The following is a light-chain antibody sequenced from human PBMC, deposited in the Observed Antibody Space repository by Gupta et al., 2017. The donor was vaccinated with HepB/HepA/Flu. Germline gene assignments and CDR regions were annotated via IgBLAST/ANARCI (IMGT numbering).Light chain of an antibody. CDR3: RQGKHWPFT. CDR1: VSPLYSDGNTY. CDR2: KVF. J-gene: IGKJ1*01. V-gene: IGKV2-30*01. Sequence: DVVMTQSPLFLSVTLGQPASISCRASVSPLYSDGNTYLSWFQQRPGQSQRRLIYKVFNRDYGVPDRFSGSGSGTDFTLKISRGEAADVGIYYCRQGKHWPFTFGQGTKVEIK.